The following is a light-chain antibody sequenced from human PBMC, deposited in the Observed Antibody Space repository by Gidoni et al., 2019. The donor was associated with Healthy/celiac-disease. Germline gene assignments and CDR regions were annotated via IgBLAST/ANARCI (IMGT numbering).Light chain of an antibody. Sequence: SYELTQPLSVSVALGQTARITCGGLNIGGKNVHWYQQKPGQAPVLVIDRYSNRPSGIPERFSGSNSGNTATLTISRAQAGDEADYYCQVWDSSTAYVCGTGTKVTVL. J-gene: IGLJ1*01. CDR2: RYS. CDR1: NIGGKN. V-gene: IGLV3-9*01. CDR3: QVWDSSTAYV.